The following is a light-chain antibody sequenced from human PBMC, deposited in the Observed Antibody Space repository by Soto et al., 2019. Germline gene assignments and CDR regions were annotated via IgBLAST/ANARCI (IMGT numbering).Light chain of an antibody. Sequence: QSVLTQPPSASGTPGQRVSISCSGYSSSIGTNFVYWYQQLPGTAPKVLIHSNNQRPSGVPDRFSGSKSGTSASLATSGLRSEDEADYYCAAWDDNLSTYVFGSGTKGTVL. CDR1: SSSIGTNF. CDR2: SNN. V-gene: IGLV1-47*02. CDR3: AAWDDNLSTYV. J-gene: IGLJ1*01.